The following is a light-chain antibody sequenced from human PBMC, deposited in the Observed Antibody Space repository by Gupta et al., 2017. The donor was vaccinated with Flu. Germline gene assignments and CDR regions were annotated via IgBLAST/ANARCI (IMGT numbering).Light chain of an antibody. V-gene: IGKV3-11*01. CDR1: QSVSSY. J-gene: IGKJ3*01. CDR2: DAS. Sequence: EIVLTQSPATLSLSPGERATLSCRASQSVSSYLAWYQQKPGQAPRLLIYDASNRDTGIPARFSGSGYGKDLSLTISSREQEDFAVYYCQQHSNWPFCTFGHGTKVDIK. CDR3: QQHSNWPFCT.